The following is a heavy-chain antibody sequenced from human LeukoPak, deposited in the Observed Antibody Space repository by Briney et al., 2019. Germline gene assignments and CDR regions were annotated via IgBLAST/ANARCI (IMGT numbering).Heavy chain of an antibody. CDR2: ISYDGSNK. D-gene: IGHD6-13*01. J-gene: IGHJ4*02. CDR1: GFTFSSYA. CDR3: ASRLVSDSSSLSRGDY. V-gene: IGHV3-30-3*01. Sequence: GGSLRLSCAASGFTFSSYAMHWVRQAPGKGLEWVAVISYDGSNKYYADSVKGRFTISRDNSKNTLYLQMNSLRAEDTAVYYCASRLVSDSSSLSRGDYWGQGTLVTVSS.